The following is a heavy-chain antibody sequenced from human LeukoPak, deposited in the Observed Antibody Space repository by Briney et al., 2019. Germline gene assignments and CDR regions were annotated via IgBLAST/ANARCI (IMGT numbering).Heavy chain of an antibody. CDR1: GGSISSSSYY. Sequence: PSETLSLTCTVSGGSISSSSYYWGWIRQPPGKGLEWIGSIYYSGSTYYNPSLKSRVTISVDTSKNQFSLKLSSVTAADTAVYYCARHRAYYYDSSGYHDYWGQGTLVTVSS. V-gene: IGHV4-39*01. J-gene: IGHJ4*02. CDR3: ARHRAYYYDSSGYHDY. D-gene: IGHD3-22*01. CDR2: IYYSGST.